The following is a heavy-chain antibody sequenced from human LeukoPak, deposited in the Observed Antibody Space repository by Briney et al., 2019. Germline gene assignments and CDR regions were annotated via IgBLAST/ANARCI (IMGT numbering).Heavy chain of an antibody. J-gene: IGHJ4*02. D-gene: IGHD4-11*01. CDR1: GYSFTTNW. Sequence: GESLKISCKGSGYSFTTNWIAWVRQMPGKGLEWMGIIYPGDSDTRYSPSFQGQVTILADKSISTAYLQWSSLKASDTAMYYCAKCPLQYRGGYFDYWGQGTLVTVSS. V-gene: IGHV5-51*01. CDR2: IYPGDSDT. CDR3: AKCPLQYRGGYFDY.